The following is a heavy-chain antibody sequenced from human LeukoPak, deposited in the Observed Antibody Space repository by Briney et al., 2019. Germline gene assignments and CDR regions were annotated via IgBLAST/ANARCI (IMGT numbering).Heavy chain of an antibody. CDR1: GGTFSSYA. J-gene: IGHJ4*02. CDR3: ARGHRTLNY. CDR2: IIPIFGTA. Sequence: RASVKVSCKASGGTFSSYAISWVRQAPGQGLEWMGGIIPIFGTANYAQKFQGRVTMTTDTSTSTAYMELRSLRSDDTAVYYCARGHRTLNYWGQGTLVTVSS. V-gene: IGHV1-69*05. D-gene: IGHD1-14*01.